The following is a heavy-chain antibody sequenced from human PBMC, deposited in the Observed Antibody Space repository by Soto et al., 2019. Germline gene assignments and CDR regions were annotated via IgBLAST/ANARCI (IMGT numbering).Heavy chain of an antibody. CDR2: ISYDGNIK. D-gene: IGHD2-15*01. J-gene: IGHJ6*02. CDR3: ATKARVANDVYYGMDV. CDR1: GLTFNTSG. V-gene: IGHV3-30*03. Sequence: QVHLVESGGGVVQPGTSLRITCTVSGLTFNTSGMHWVRQAPGKALEWVGVISYDGNIKYYVDTVKGRFNISRDNSKKMLLLHLNSLRVEDTAVYYCATKARVANDVYYGMDVWGQGTTVIVSS.